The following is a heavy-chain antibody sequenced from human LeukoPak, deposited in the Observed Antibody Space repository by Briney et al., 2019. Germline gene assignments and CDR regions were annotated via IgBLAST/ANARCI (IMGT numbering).Heavy chain of an antibody. V-gene: IGHV4-59*01. CDR2: IYYSGST. CDR3: AKDYCRGGTCYFNFQH. J-gene: IGHJ1*01. D-gene: IGHD2-15*01. CDR1: GGSISSYY. Sequence: PSETLSLTCTVSGGSISSYYWSWIRQPPGKGLEWIGYIYYSGSTNYNPSLKSRVTISVDTSKNQFSLKLSSVTAADTAVYYCAKDYCRGGTCYFNFQHWGQGTLVTVSS.